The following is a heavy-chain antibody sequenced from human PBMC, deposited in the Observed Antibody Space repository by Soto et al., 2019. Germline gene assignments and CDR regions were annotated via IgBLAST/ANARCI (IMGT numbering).Heavy chain of an antibody. V-gene: IGHV4-4*07. CDR3: ASLYSYGSPDYYYGMDV. D-gene: IGHD5-18*01. CDR1: GGSISSYY. Sequence: PSETLSLTCTVSGGSISSYYWSWIRQPAGKGLEWIGRIYTSGGTNYNPSLKSRVTMSVDTSKNQFSLKLSSVTAADTAVYYCASLYSYGSPDYYYGMDVWGQGTTVTVSS. J-gene: IGHJ6*02. CDR2: IYTSGGT.